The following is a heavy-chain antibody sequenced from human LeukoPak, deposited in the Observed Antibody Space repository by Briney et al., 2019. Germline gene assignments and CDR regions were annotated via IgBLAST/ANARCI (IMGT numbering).Heavy chain of an antibody. V-gene: IGHV4-61*02. CDR2: IYTSGST. D-gene: IGHD5-18*01. CDR1: GGSISSGSYY. J-gene: IGHJ5*01. Sequence: PSETLSLTCTVSGGSISSGSYYWSWIRQPAGKGLEWIGRIYTSGSTNYNPSLKSRVTISVDTSKNQFSLKLSSVTAADTAVYYCARVSTALVTFDSWGQGTQVTVSS. CDR3: ARVSTALVTFDS.